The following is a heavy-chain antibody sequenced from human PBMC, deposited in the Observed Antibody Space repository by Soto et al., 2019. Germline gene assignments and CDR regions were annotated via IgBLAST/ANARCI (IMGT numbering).Heavy chain of an antibody. CDR3: AREKWGYYYYGMDV. D-gene: IGHD1-26*01. CDR1: GGSISSYY. Sequence: SETLSLTCTVSGGSISSYYWSWIRQPPGKGLEWIGYIYYSGSTNYNPSLKSRVTISVDTSKNQFSLKLSSVTAADTAVYYCAREKWGYYYYGMDVWGQGTTVTVSS. V-gene: IGHV4-59*01. CDR2: IYYSGST. J-gene: IGHJ6*02.